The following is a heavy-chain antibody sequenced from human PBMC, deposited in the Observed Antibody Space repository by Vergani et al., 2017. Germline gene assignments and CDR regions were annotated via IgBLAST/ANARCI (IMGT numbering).Heavy chain of an antibody. V-gene: IGHV4-34*01. CDR1: GGSFSGYY. J-gene: IGHJ5*02. CDR2: IYYSGST. D-gene: IGHD2-15*01. CDR3: AREYCSGGSCYSNNWFDP. Sequence: QVQLQQWGAGLLKPSETLSLTCAVYGGSFSGYYWGWIRQPPGKGLEWIGSIYYSGSTYYNPSLKSRVTISVDTSKNQFSLKLSSVTAADTAVYYCAREYCSGGSCYSNNWFDPWGQGTLVTVSS.